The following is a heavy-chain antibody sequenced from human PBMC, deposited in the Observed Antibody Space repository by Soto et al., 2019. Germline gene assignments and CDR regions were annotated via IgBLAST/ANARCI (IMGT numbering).Heavy chain of an antibody. V-gene: IGHV3-30-3*01. CDR1: GFTFSSYA. CDR3: AREDYDFWSGYYGTYYYYYGMDV. D-gene: IGHD3-3*01. CDR2: ISYDGSNK. J-gene: IGHJ6*02. Sequence: HPGGSLRLSCAASGFTFSSYAMHWVRQAPGKGLEWVAVISYDGSNKYYADSVKGRFTISRDNSKNTLYLQMNSLRAEDTAVYYCAREDYDFWSGYYGTYYYYYGMDVWGQGTTVTVSS.